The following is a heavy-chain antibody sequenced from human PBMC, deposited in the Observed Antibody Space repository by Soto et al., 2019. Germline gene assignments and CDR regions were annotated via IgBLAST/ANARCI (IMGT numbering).Heavy chain of an antibody. CDR2: ISDDGTKK. Sequence: QVQLVESGGGVVQPGKSLGLSCAASRFTFSNYGMHWVRQAPGKGLEWVALISDDGTKKYYADSVKGRFTISRDNSKNTLYLQMNSLRAEDTAVYFCARELYYYDSSGYYPLENWGQGTLVTVSS. CDR3: ARELYYYDSSGYYPLEN. J-gene: IGHJ4*02. D-gene: IGHD3-22*01. V-gene: IGHV3-30*03. CDR1: RFTFSNYG.